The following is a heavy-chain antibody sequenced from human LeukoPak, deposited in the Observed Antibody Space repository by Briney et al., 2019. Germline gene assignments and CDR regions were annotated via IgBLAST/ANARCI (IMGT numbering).Heavy chain of an antibody. D-gene: IGHD3-10*01. CDR1: GGSISSSSYY. J-gene: IGHJ6*03. CDR3: ARVEEGYGSGRRENYYYYYMDV. V-gene: IGHV4-39*01. Sequence: SETLSLTCTVSGGSISSSSYYWGWIRQPPGKGLEWIGSIYYSRSIYYNPSLKSRVTISVDTSKNQFSLKLSSVAAADTAVYYCARVEEGYGSGRRENYYYYYMDVWGKGTTVTIPS. CDR2: IYYSRSI.